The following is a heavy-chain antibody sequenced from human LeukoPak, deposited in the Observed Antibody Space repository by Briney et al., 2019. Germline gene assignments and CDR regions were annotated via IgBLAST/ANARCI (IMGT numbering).Heavy chain of an antibody. D-gene: IGHD3-10*01. CDR2: INPNSGGT. V-gene: IGHV1-2*02. Sequence: ASVKVSCKASGYTFTGYYMRWVRQAPGQGLEWMGWINPNSGGTNYAQKFQGRVTMTRDTSISTAYMELSRLRSDDTAVYYCARSYGSGSSYFDYWGQGTLVTASS. CDR3: ARSYGSGSSYFDY. CDR1: GYTFTGYY. J-gene: IGHJ4*02.